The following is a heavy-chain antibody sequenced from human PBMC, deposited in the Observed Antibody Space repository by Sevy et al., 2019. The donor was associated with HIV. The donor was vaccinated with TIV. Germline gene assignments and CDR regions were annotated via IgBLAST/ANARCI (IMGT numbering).Heavy chain of an antibody. CDR1: GFTFSSYA. D-gene: IGHD2-15*01. CDR3: ARDQGYCSGGSCYDY. J-gene: IGHJ4*02. CDR2: INSDGSST. V-gene: IGHV3-74*01. Sequence: GGSLRLSCAASGFTFSSYAMSWVRQAPGKGLVWVSRINSDGSSTSYADSVKGRFTISRDNAKNTLYLQMNSLRAEDTAVYYCARDQGYCSGGSCYDYWGQGTLVTVSS.